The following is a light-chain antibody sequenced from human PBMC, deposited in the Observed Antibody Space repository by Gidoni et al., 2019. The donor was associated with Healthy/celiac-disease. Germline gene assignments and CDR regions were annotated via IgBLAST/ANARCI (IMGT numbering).Light chain of an antibody. J-gene: IGKJ1*01. CDR3: KQYNSYPT. V-gene: IGKV1-5*03. CDR2: KTC. CDR1: QSISSW. Sequence: DIQLTQSPSTLSASVGDRVTITCRASQSISSWLAWYQPKPGKAPKLLIYKTCSLESGVPSKFSGSGSGTEFTLTISSRQPDDFATYYCKQYNSYPTFGQXTKVEIK.